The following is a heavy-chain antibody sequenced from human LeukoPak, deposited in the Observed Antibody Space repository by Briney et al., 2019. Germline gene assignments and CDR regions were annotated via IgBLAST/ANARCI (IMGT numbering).Heavy chain of an antibody. CDR1: GFTFSSYS. CDR3: VGGNGGDALSS. D-gene: IGHD2-21*02. CDR2: ISSSSSTI. J-gene: IGHJ4*02. Sequence: GGSLRLSCAASGFTFSSYSMNWVRQAPGKGLEWVSYISSSSSTIYYADSVKGRFTISRDNSKNTLYLQMNSLRAEDTAVYARVGGNGGDALSSWGQGTLVTASS. V-gene: IGHV3-48*01.